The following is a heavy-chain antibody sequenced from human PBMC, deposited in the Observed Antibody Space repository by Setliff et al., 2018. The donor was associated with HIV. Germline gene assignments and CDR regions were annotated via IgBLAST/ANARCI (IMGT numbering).Heavy chain of an antibody. CDR3: AGPRGDEAFDV. J-gene: IGHJ3*01. CDR1: GGIFMNSA. CDR2: IIPIFGTG. Sequence: SVKVSCKASGGIFMNSAFNWVRQARGQGLEWMGSIIPIFGTGNYAQKFQGRVTITADESTSTAYMELRGLRSEDTALYYCAGPRGDEAFDVWGQGTMVTVSS. V-gene: IGHV1-69*13.